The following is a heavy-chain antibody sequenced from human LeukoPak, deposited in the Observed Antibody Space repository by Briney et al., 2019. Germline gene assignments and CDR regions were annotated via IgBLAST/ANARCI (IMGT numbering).Heavy chain of an antibody. J-gene: IGHJ6*03. Sequence: ASVKVSCKASGGTFSSYAISWVRQAPGQGLEWMGRIIPIFGTANHAQKFQGRVTITTDESTSTAYMELSSLRSEDTAVYYCARGDYYDSSGYYHYYYYYMDVWGKGTTVTVSS. CDR1: GGTFSSYA. CDR2: IIPIFGTA. V-gene: IGHV1-69*05. D-gene: IGHD3-22*01. CDR3: ARGDYYDSSGYYHYYYYYMDV.